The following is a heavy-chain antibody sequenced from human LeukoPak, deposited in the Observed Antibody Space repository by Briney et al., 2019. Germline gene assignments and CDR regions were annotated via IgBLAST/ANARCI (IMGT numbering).Heavy chain of an antibody. J-gene: IGHJ4*02. CDR1: GGSISSSSYY. Sequence: SQTLSLTCTVSGGSISSSSYYWGWIRQPPGKGLEWIGSIYYSGSTYYNPSLKSRVTISVDTSKNQFSLKLSSVTAADTAVYYCVVDDEGGFDYWGQGTLVTVSS. D-gene: IGHD1-1*01. CDR2: IYYSGST. CDR3: VVDDEGGFDY. V-gene: IGHV4-39*07.